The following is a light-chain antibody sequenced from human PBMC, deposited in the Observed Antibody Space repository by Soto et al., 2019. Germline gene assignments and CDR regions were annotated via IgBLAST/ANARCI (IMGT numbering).Light chain of an antibody. J-gene: IGKJ4*01. Sequence: EILMTQSPDTLSVSPGESATLSCRASQRVYSNLAWYQQRPGQAPRLLIYGASTRATGVPARFSGRGSGTEFTLTISSLQSEDFAIYYCQRYNNWPLTFGGGTKVDIK. CDR2: GAS. CDR1: QRVYSN. V-gene: IGKV3-15*01. CDR3: QRYNNWPLT.